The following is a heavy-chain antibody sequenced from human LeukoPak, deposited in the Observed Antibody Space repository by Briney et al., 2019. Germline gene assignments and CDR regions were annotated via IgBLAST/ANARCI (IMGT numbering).Heavy chain of an antibody. V-gene: IGHV3-30-3*01. D-gene: IGHD2-2*01. Sequence: GGSLRLSCAASGFTFSSYAMHWVRQAPGKGLEWVAVISYDGSNKYYADSVKGRFTISRDNSKNTLYLQMNSLRAEDTAVYYCARDQLLYDYYYGMDVWGQGTTVTVSS. CDR1: GFTFSSYA. CDR2: ISYDGSNK. J-gene: IGHJ6*02. CDR3: ARDQLLYDYYYGMDV.